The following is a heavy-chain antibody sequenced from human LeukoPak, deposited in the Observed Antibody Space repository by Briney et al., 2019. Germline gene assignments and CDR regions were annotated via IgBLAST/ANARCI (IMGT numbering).Heavy chain of an antibody. D-gene: IGHD6-19*01. CDR2: IRYDGSNK. Sequence: GGSLRLSCAASGFTFSSYSMNWVRQAPGKGLEWVAFIRYDGSNKYYADSVKGRFTISRDNSKNTLYLQMNSLRAEDTAVYYCAKDRDSSGWYNWFDPWGQGTLVTVSS. V-gene: IGHV3-30*02. CDR3: AKDRDSSGWYNWFDP. CDR1: GFTFSSYS. J-gene: IGHJ5*02.